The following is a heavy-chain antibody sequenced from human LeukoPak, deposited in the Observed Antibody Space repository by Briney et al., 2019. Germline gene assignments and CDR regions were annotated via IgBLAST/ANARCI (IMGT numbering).Heavy chain of an antibody. Sequence: KPGGSLRLSCAASGFTFSSYSMNWVRQAPGKGLEWVSSISSSSSYIYYADSVKGRFTISKDNAKNSLYLQMNSLRAEDTAVYYCARDPEAYDYVWVSYRSYDYWGQGTLVTVSS. V-gene: IGHV3-21*01. J-gene: IGHJ4*02. D-gene: IGHD3-16*02. CDR1: GFTFSSYS. CDR3: ARDPEAYDYVWVSYRSYDY. CDR2: ISSSSSYI.